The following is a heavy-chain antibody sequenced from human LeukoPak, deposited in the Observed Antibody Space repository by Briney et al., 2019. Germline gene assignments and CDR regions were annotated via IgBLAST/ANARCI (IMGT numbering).Heavy chain of an antibody. D-gene: IGHD2-21*02. CDR2: INSDGSST. J-gene: IGHJ3*02. V-gene: IGHV3-74*01. Sequence: QPGGSLRLSCATSGFTFSSYWMHWVRQPPGKGLVWVSRINSDGSSTSYAAYVKGRFTISRDNAKNTLYLQMNSLRAEDTAVYYCARECGGDCWDAFDIWGQGTMVTVSS. CDR1: GFTFSSYW. CDR3: ARECGGDCWDAFDI.